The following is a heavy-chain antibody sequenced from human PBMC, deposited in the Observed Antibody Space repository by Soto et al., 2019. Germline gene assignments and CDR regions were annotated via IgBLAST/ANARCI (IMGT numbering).Heavy chain of an antibody. CDR2: ISYDGSNK. D-gene: IGHD6-6*01. CDR3: AKVHSSSSQVAF. Sequence: AVSPRLSCASSGFTFYSYGMHWVRKAPGKGLEWVAVISYDGSNKYYADSVKGRFTISRDNSKNTLYLQMNSLRAEDTAVYYCAKVHSSSSQVAFLGQGPLVTVSS. J-gene: IGHJ4*02. CDR1: GFTFYSYG. V-gene: IGHV3-30*18.